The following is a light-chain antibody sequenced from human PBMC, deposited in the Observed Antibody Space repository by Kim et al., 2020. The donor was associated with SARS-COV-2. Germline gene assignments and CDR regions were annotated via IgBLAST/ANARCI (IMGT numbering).Light chain of an antibody. Sequence: VSPGQTASITCSGDKLGEKYACWYQQKPGQSPVLVIYQDTKRPSRIPERFSGSNSGNTATLTISGTQAMDEADYYCQAWDSGTAVFGGGTQLTVL. V-gene: IGLV3-1*01. CDR3: QAWDSGTAV. CDR2: QDT. CDR1: KLGEKY. J-gene: IGLJ2*01.